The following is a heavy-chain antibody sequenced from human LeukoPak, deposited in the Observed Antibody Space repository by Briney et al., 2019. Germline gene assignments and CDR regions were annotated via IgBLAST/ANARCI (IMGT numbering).Heavy chain of an antibody. Sequence: GGSLRLSCAASGFTFSRYSMNWPRQAPGKGLKWFYSISSTSTYTYYADSVKGRFTISRDNAQNSLYLQMNSLRAEDTAVYYCVRDLEYSSSSVSGRSFDYWGQGTLVTVSS. V-gene: IGHV3-21*01. CDR3: VRDLEYSSSSVSGRSFDY. D-gene: IGHD6-6*01. CDR2: ISSTSTYT. J-gene: IGHJ4*02. CDR1: GFTFSRYS.